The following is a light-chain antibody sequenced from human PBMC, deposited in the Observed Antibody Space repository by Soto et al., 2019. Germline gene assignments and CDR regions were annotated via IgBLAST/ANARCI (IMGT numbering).Light chain of an antibody. Sequence: QSALTQPASVSGSPGQSIAISCTGTSSDVGTYNLVSWYQHHPGKAPKAMIYENNKRPAGVSNRFSGSKSGNSASLTISGLHADEDDVYYCCSDAGGSSVVFGGGTKLTVL. CDR3: CSDAGGSSVV. V-gene: IGLV2-23*01. CDR1: SSDVGTYNL. CDR2: ENN. J-gene: IGLJ2*01.